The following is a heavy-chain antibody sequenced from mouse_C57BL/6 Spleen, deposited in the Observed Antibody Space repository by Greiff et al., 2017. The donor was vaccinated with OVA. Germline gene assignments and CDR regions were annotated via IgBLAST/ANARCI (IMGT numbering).Heavy chain of an antibody. CDR3: ARGEGDYGSSSWFAY. J-gene: IGHJ3*01. V-gene: IGHV1-82*01. CDR2: IYPGDGDT. D-gene: IGHD1-1*01. CDR1: GYAFSSSW. Sequence: VQRVESGPELVKPGASVKISCKASGYAFSSSWMNWVKQRPGKGLEWIGRIYPGDGDTNYNGKFKGKATLTADKSSSTAYMQLSSLTSEDSAVYFCARGEGDYGSSSWFAYWGQGTLVTVSA.